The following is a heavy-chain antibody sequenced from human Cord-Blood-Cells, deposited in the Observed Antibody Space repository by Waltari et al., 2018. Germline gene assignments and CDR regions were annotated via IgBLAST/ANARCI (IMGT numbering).Heavy chain of an antibody. D-gene: IGHD3-10*01. V-gene: IGHV3-30-3*01. CDR2: ISYDGSNK. Sequence: QVQLVESGGGVVQPGRSLRLSCAASGFTFSSYAMHWVRQAPGKGLGWVAVISYDGSNKYYADSVKGRFTISRDNSKNTLYLQMNSLRAEDTAVYYCARENPNGAGSYFDYWGQGTLVTVSS. CDR3: ARENPNGAGSYFDY. CDR1: GFTFSSYA. J-gene: IGHJ4*02.